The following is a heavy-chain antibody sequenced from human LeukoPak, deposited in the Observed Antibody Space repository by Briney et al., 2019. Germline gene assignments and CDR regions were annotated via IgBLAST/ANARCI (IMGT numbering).Heavy chain of an antibody. Sequence: ASVKVSCRASGGTFSSYAISWVRQAPGQGLEWMGGIIPIFGTANYAQKFQGRVTITTDESTSTAYMELSSLRSEDTAVYYCARGGRPYYYDSSGYYEYYMDVWGKGTKVTVSS. D-gene: IGHD3-22*01. CDR3: ARGGRPYYYDSSGYYEYYMDV. V-gene: IGHV1-69*05. CDR2: IIPIFGTA. CDR1: GGTFSSYA. J-gene: IGHJ6*03.